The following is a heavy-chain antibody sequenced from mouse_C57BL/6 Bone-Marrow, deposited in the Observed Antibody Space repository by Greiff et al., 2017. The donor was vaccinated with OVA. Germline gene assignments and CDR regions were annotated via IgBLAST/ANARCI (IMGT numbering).Heavy chain of an antibody. CDR2: INPYNGGT. CDR1: GYTFTDYY. Sequence: EVQLQQSGPVLVKPGASVKMSCKASGYTFTDYYMNWVKQSHGKSLEWIGVINPYNGGTSYNQKFKGKATLTVDKSSSTAYMELNSLTSEDSAVYYCARGDYYDYDEFAYWGQGTLVTVSA. CDR3: ARGDYYDYDEFAY. V-gene: IGHV1-19*01. D-gene: IGHD2-4*01. J-gene: IGHJ3*01.